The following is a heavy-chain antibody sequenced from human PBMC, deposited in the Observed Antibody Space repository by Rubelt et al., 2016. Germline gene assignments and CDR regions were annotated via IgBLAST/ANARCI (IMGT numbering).Heavy chain of an antibody. CDR3: AKSKALHCGGDCAPEY. V-gene: IGHV3-7*05. D-gene: IGHD2-21*01. CDR2: IKQDGSEK. J-gene: IGHJ4*02. Sequence: EVQLVESGGGLVQPGGSLRLSCAASGLTFSSYWMSWVRQAPGKGLEWVANIKQDGSEKYYVDSVKGRFTISRDKPKNTRYLQMNSLGAEDTAVYYCAKSKALHCGGDCAPEYWGQGTLVTVSS. CDR1: GLTFSSYW.